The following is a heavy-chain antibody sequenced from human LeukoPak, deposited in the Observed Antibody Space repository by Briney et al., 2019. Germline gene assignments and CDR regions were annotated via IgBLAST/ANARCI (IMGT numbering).Heavy chain of an antibody. J-gene: IGHJ4*02. CDR1: GFTFSGYW. CDR3: AKYDSGYSLDY. Sequence: PGGSLRLSCVASGFTFSGYWMSWVRQAPGKRLEWVAKIQRDGSDKEYVDSVKGRFGISRDNAKNSLFLQMNSLRAEDTAIYFCAKYDSGYSLDYWGQGTLVIVSS. CDR2: IQRDGSDK. D-gene: IGHD4-23*01. V-gene: IGHV3-7*03.